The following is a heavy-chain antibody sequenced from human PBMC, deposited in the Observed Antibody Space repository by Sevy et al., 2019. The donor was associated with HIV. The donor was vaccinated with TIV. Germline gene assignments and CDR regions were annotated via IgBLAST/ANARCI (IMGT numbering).Heavy chain of an antibody. V-gene: IGHV1-46*03. CDR3: TKDVVATPNYYSGMDV. Sequence: ASVKVASKASGYTFTTYYMHWVRQAPGQGLEWMGIINPSGGGTSYAQKFQGRVTMTRDTSTSTVYLELSSLRSEDTAVYYCTKDVVATPNYYSGMDVWGQGTTVTVSS. CDR1: GYTFTTYY. CDR2: INPSGGGT. J-gene: IGHJ6*02. D-gene: IGHD2-15*01.